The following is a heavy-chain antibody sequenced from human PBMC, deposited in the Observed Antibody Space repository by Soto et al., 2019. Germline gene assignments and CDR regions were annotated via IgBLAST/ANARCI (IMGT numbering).Heavy chain of an antibody. CDR2: ISAYNGNT. J-gene: IGHJ4*02. V-gene: IGHV1-18*01. CDR3: ASLVRGWSLCY. CDR1: GYTFTSHG. D-gene: IGHD6-19*01. Sequence: ASVKVSCKASGYTFTSHGISWVRQAPGQGLEWMGWISAYNGNTNYAQKLQGRVTMTTDTSTSTAYMELRSLRSDDTAVYYCASLVRGWSLCYWGQGTLVTVSS.